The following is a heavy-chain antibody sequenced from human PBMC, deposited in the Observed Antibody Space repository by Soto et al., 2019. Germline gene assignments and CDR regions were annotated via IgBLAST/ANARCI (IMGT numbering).Heavy chain of an antibody. J-gene: IGHJ4*02. CDR1: GFTFSGYA. V-gene: IGHV3-23*01. CDR2: ISGSGGST. D-gene: IGHD3-22*01. CDR3: PKSWYDSSGYCFDY. Sequence: GGSLGLCCAAWGFTFSGYAMSWVRQAAGKWLEWVAAISGSGGSTYYAYCVKGRFTISRDNANKTRYLQMNSLRAEHTAVYYCPKSWYDSSGYCFDYWRQGTLVTVPS.